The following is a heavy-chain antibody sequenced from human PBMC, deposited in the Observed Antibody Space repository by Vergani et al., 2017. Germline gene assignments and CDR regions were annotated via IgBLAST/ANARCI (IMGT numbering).Heavy chain of an antibody. CDR2: ISSSSSYI. D-gene: IGHD3-3*01. Sequence: EVQLVESGGGLVKPGGSLRLSCAASGFTFSSYSMNWVRPAPGKGLEWVSSISSSSSYIYYADSVKGRFTISRDNAKNSLYLQRNSLRAEDTAVYYCARDVLRFPAGFCDPWGQGTLVTVSS. CDR3: ARDVLRFPAGFCDP. V-gene: IGHV3-21*01. CDR1: GFTFSSYS. J-gene: IGHJ5*02.